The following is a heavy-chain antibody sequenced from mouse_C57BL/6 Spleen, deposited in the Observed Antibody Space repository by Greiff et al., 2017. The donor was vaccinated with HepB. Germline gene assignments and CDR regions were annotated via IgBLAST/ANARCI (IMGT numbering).Heavy chain of an antibody. CDR2: ISYDGSN. V-gene: IGHV3-6*01. Sequence: EVQRVESGPGLVKPSQSLSLTCSVTGYSITSGYYWNWIRQFPGNKLEWMGYISYDGSNNYNPSLKNRISITRDTSKNQFFLKLNSVTTEDTATYYCARDSDYDGYYGFAYWGQGTLVTVSA. CDR3: ARDSDYDGYYGFAY. J-gene: IGHJ3*01. D-gene: IGHD2-3*01. CDR1: GYSITSGYY.